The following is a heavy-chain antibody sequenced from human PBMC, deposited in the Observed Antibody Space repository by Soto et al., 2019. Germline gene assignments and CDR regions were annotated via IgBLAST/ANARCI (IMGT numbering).Heavy chain of an antibody. J-gene: IGHJ6*02. CDR2: ISTYSGNT. Sequence: QIQLVQSGGEVKKPGASVKVSCKASGYKFITYGITWVRQAPGQGLEWMGGISTYSGNTDYAQSLQDRVTMTTDTSTSTGYMELGSLRSDDMAVYYCARGLGTNGLDVWGQGTAVTVSS. CDR3: ARGLGTNGLDV. D-gene: IGHD3-16*01. V-gene: IGHV1-18*03. CDR1: GYKFITYG.